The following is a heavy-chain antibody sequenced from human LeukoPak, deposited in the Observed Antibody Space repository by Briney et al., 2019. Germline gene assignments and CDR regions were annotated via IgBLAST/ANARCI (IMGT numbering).Heavy chain of an antibody. V-gene: IGHV3-53*01. CDR2: LYSDDTT. CDR3: ARGGGYYAIDY. D-gene: IGHD1-26*01. CDR1: GFTFSRYW. Sequence: PGGSLRLSCAASGFTFSRYWMHWVRQAPGKGLEWVSVLYSDDTTYYADSVKGRFTISRDNSKNTLYLQMNNLRAEDTAVYYCARGGGYYAIDYWGQGTLVTVSS. J-gene: IGHJ4*02.